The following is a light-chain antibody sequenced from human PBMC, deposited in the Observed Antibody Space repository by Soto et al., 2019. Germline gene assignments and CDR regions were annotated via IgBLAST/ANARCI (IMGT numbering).Light chain of an antibody. CDR3: SSYAGSTPYV. V-gene: IGLV2-8*01. CDR2: EVS. CDR1: SGIVGCYNY. Sequence: QSVLTQPPSASGSPGPSVTISCTGTSGIVGCYNYVSWYQHHPGIAPKLMIYEVSKRPSGVPDRFSGSKSGNTASLTVFGLQAEDEADYYCSSYAGSTPYVFGTGTKVTVL. J-gene: IGLJ1*01.